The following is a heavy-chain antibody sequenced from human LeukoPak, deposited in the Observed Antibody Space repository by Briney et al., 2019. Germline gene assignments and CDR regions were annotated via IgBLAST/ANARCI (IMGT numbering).Heavy chain of an antibody. CDR2: TNPNSGGT. Sequence: ASVKVSCKASGYTFTGYYMHWVRQAPGQGLEWMGRTNPNSGGTNYAQKFQGRVTMTRDTSISTAYMELSRLRSDDTAVYYCARSLAAAGMGWFDPWGQGTLVTVSS. CDR1: GYTFTGYY. V-gene: IGHV1-2*06. J-gene: IGHJ5*02. CDR3: ARSLAAAGMGWFDP. D-gene: IGHD6-13*01.